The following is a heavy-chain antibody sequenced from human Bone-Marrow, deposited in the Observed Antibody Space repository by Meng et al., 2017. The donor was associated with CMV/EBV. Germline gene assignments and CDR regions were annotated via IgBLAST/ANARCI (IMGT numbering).Heavy chain of an antibody. J-gene: IGHJ6*02. Sequence: GGSLRLSCAASGFTFSSYSMNWVRQAPGKGLEWVSSISSSSSYIYYADSVKGRFTISRDNAKNSLYLQMNSLRAEDTAVYYCARGGYCSSTSCLNYYYGMDVWGPGNTVTGAS. CDR2: ISSSSSYI. D-gene: IGHD2-2*03. V-gene: IGHV3-21*01. CDR1: GFTFSSYS. CDR3: ARGGYCSSTSCLNYYYGMDV.